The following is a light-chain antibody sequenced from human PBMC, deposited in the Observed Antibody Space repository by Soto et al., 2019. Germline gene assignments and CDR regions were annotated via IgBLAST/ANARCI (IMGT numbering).Light chain of an antibody. Sequence: DTQMTQSPSSPSASVGDRVTITCRASQSISSYLNWYQQKPGKAPKLLIYAASSLQSGVPSRFSGSGSGTDFTLTISSLQPEDFATYYCQQSYSTPPTFGQGTKV. J-gene: IGKJ1*01. CDR2: AAS. CDR1: QSISSY. CDR3: QQSYSTPPT. V-gene: IGKV1-39*01.